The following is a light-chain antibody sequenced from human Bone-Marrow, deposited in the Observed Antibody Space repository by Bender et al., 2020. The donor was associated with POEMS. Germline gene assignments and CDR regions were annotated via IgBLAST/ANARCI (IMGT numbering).Light chain of an antibody. Sequence: QSVLTQPPSASGTPGQRVTISCTGSSSNIGAGSDVHWYVQFVGSAPKLLIFDNQDRPSGIPDRFAGSKAGTSASLAITGLQAEDEGQYYWQSYDSTMNDWVFGGGTQLTVL. CDR3: QSYDSTMNDWV. CDR2: DNQ. J-gene: IGLJ3*02. CDR1: SSNIGAGSD. V-gene: IGLV1-40*01.